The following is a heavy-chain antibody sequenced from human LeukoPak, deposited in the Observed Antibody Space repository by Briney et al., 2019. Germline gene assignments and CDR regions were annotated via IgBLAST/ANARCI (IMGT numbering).Heavy chain of an antibody. CDR3: ARGTAWSPLDFDH. CDR1: GLTFRNYG. CDR2: IYYDGSEK. Sequence: GGSLRLSCAVSGLTFRNYGMHWVRQAPGKGLEWVAIIYYDGSEKYYVDSVKGRFTISRDNSKNTLYLQMNSLRAEDTAVYYCARGTAWSPLDFDHWGQGIPVTVSS. J-gene: IGHJ4*02. D-gene: IGHD2-21*02. V-gene: IGHV3-33*01.